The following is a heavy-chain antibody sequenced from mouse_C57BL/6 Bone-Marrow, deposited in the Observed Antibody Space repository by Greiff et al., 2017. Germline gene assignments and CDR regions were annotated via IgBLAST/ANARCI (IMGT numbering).Heavy chain of an antibody. V-gene: IGHV5-16*01. CDR3: ARAGYGSSFDWYFDV. CDR2: INYDGSST. Sequence: EVKVEESEGGLVQPGSSMKLSCTASGFTFSDYYMAWVRQVPEKGLEWVANINYDGSSTYYLDSLKSRFIISRDNAKNILYLQMSSLKSEDTATYYCARAGYGSSFDWYFDVWGTGTTVTVSS. D-gene: IGHD1-1*01. J-gene: IGHJ1*03. CDR1: GFTFSDYY.